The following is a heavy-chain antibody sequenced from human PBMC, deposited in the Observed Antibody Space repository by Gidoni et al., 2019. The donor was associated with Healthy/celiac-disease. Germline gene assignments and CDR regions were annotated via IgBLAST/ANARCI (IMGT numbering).Heavy chain of an antibody. CDR3: AKGRYYDSSGYYSANYYYYYGMDV. V-gene: IGHV3-9*01. CDR2: ISWNSGSI. CDR1: GFTFDDYA. J-gene: IGHJ6*02. D-gene: IGHD3-22*01. Sequence: EVQLVESGGGLVQPGRSLRLSCAASGFTFDDYAMHWVRQAPGKGLEWVSGISWNSGSIGYADSVKGRFTISRDNAKNSLYLQMNSLRAEDTALYYCAKGRYYDSSGYYSANYYYYYGMDVWGQGTTVTVSS.